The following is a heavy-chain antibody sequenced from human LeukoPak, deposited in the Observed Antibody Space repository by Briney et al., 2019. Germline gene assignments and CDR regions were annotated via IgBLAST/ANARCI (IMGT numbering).Heavy chain of an antibody. CDR2: ISGSGGST. D-gene: IGHD3-22*01. J-gene: IGHJ4*02. CDR3: AKDRRAPTRGLYYYDSSGYVFGF. V-gene: IGHV3-23*01. CDR1: GFTFSSYA. Sequence: GGSLRLSCAASGFTFSSYAMSWVRQAPGKGLEWVSAISGSGGSTYYADSVKGRFTISRDNSKSTLYLQMNSLRAEDTAVYYCAKDRRAPTRGLYYYDSSGYVFGFWGQGTLVTVSS.